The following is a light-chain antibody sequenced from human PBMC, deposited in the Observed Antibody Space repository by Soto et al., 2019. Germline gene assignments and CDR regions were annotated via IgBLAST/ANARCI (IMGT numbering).Light chain of an antibody. CDR1: SSDIGGYNY. Sequence: QSALTQPASVSGSPGQSITMSCTGASSDIGGYNYDSWYQHHPGEAPKLLIYDVTNRPSGVSNRFSASKSGNTASLTISGLQAEDEADYYCSSYTSGNTLLFGDGTKLTVL. CDR3: SSYTSGNTLL. V-gene: IGLV2-14*01. J-gene: IGLJ2*01. CDR2: DVT.